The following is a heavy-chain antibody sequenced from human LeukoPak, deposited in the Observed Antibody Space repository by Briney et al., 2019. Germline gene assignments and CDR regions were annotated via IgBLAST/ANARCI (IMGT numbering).Heavy chain of an antibody. V-gene: IGHV3-23*01. CDR1: EFTSIAYA. CDR2: ISGGGVTT. D-gene: IGHD3-16*01. J-gene: IGHJ6*02. Sequence: GGSLRLSCVGSEFTSIAYALTWARQAPGKGLEWVSGISGGGVTTYYADSVKGRFTISRDNSKNTLYLQMNSLRADDTAIYYCARNQQLGGHSYYYYGMDVWGQGTTVTVSS. CDR3: ARNQQLGGHSYYYYGMDV.